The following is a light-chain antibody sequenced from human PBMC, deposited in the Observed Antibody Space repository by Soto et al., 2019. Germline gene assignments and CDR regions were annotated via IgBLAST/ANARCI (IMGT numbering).Light chain of an antibody. Sequence: EIVMTQSPATLSVSPGERATLSCRASQSVSSNLAWYQQKPGQAPRLLIYGASTRATGIPARFSGSGSGTEFTLTISSLPSEDFAVYYCPQYNNWPPPTFGGGTKVEIK. J-gene: IGKJ4*01. V-gene: IGKV3-15*01. CDR3: PQYNNWPPPT. CDR1: QSVSSN. CDR2: GAS.